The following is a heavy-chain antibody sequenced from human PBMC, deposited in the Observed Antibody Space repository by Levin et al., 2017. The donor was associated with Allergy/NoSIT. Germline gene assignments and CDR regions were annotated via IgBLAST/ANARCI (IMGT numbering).Heavy chain of an antibody. J-gene: IGHJ5*02. Sequence: GGSLRLSCEVSGLTFRRHAMSWVRQTPGRGLEWVAAVSGSGDSAYYADSVKGRLTISRDNSKNMLYLQMNSLRAEETAVYYCAKSQYYFDSRGWGFDPWGQGTLVTVSS. V-gene: IGHV3-23*01. CDR2: VSGSGDSA. D-gene: IGHD3-22*01. CDR3: AKSQYYFDSRGWGFDP. CDR1: GLTFRRHA.